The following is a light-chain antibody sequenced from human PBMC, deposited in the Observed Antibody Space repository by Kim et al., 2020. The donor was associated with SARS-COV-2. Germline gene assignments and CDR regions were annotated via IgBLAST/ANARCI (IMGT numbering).Light chain of an antibody. V-gene: IGLV2-14*03. CDR1: SSDVGGYNY. J-gene: IGLJ2*01. CDR2: DVS. CDR3: SSYTSSSTQV. Sequence: GQSITISCHEDSSDVGGYNYVSWYQQHPGKAPKLMIYDVSNRPSGVSNRFSDSKSGNTASLTISGLQAEDEADYYCSSYTSSSTQVFGGGTQLTVL.